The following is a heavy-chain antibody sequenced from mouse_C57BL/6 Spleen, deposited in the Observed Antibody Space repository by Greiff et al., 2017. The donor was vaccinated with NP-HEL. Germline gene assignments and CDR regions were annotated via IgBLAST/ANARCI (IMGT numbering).Heavy chain of an antibody. Sequence: QVQLKQPGAELVKPGASVKLSCKASGYTFTSYWMQWVKQRPGQGLEWIGEIDPSDSYTNYNQKFKGKATLTVDTSSSTAYMQLSSLTSEDSAVEYCARRGYYGSSYWYFDVWGTGTTVTVSS. D-gene: IGHD1-1*01. CDR1: GYTFTSYW. CDR2: IDPSDSYT. V-gene: IGHV1-50*01. J-gene: IGHJ1*03. CDR3: ARRGYYGSSYWYFDV.